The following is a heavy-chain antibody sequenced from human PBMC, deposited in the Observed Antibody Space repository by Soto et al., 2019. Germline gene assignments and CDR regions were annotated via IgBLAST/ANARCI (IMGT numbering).Heavy chain of an antibody. V-gene: IGHV3-74*01. CDR2: INSDGSST. D-gene: IGHD2-15*01. J-gene: IGHJ6*04. Sequence: PGGSLRLSCAASGLTFSNYWMHWVRQAPGKGLVWVSRINSDGSSTSYADSVKGRFTISRDNAKNTLYLQMNSLRAEDTAVYYCAREGGVVVVAAMDVWGKGTTVTVSS. CDR3: AREGGVVVVAAMDV. CDR1: GLTFSNYW.